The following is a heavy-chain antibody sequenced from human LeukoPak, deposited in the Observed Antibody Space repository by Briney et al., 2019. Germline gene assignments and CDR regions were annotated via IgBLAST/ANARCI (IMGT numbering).Heavy chain of an antibody. CDR2: MNPNSGNT. CDR3: ARAVRIQLLLEY. D-gene: IGHD2-2*01. Sequence: ASVKVSCKASGYTFRTYDVAWVRQAPGQGLEWMGWMNPNSGNTGYAQKFKGRVTMTSDASIGSAYMELNSLRSEDTAVYFCARAVRIQLLLEYWGHGTLITVSS. CDR1: GYTFRTYD. J-gene: IGHJ4*01. V-gene: IGHV1-8*01.